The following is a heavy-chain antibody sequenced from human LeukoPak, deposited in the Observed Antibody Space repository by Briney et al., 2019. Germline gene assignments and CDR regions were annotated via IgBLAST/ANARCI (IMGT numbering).Heavy chain of an antibody. D-gene: IGHD3-10*01. CDR1: GFTVSSNY. CDR2: IYSGGST. V-gene: IGHV3-53*01. CDR3: AREQGIRYYGSGSYKAPPFFDY. Sequence: GGSLRLSCAASGFTVSSNYMSWVRQAPGKGLEWVSVIYSGGSTYYADSVKGRFTISRDNSKNTLYLQMNSLRADDTAVYYCAREQGIRYYGSGSYKAPPFFDYWGQGTLVTVSS. J-gene: IGHJ4*02.